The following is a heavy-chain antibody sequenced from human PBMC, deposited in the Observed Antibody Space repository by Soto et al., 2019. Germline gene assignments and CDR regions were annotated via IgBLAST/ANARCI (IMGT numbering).Heavy chain of an antibody. CDR2: IDWDDDK. J-gene: IGHJ4*02. Sequence: GSGPTRVNPTQTLTLTCTFSGFSLSTSGMCMSWERQPPGKAREWLARIDWDDDKYYSTSLKTRLTISKDTSKNQVVLTMTNMDPVDTATYYCARMIAARLWSPLDYCGQGTLVTVSS. CDR3: ARMIAARLWSPLDY. V-gene: IGHV2-70*11. CDR1: GFSLSTSGMC. D-gene: IGHD6-6*01.